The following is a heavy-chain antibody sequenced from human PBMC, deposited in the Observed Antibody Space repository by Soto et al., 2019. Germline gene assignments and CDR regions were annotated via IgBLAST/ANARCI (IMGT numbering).Heavy chain of an antibody. CDR1: GYTFTSYD. V-gene: IGHV1-8*01. J-gene: IGHJ6*03. Sequence: ASVKVSCKASGYTFTSYDINWVRQAPEKGLEWMGWMNLNSGNTGYAQKFQCRVTMTRNTSISTAYLELSILRSEDTAVYYCARLHLGEGLPETTDPYYYYYYMDVWGKGTTVTVSS. CDR3: ARLHLGEGLPETTDPYYYYYYMDV. CDR2: MNLNSGNT. D-gene: IGHD3-16*01.